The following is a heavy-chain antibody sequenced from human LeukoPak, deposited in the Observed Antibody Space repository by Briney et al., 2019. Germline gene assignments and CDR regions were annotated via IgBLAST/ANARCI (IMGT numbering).Heavy chain of an antibody. CDR3: AKPRDYDILTGYSY. D-gene: IGHD3-9*01. Sequence: AGGSLRLSCAASGLTFSSYWMSWVRQAPGKGLEWVANIKQDGSEKYYADSVKGRFTISRDNSKNTLYLQMNSLRAEDTAVYYCAKPRDYDILTGYSYWGQGTLVTVSS. CDR2: IKQDGSEK. J-gene: IGHJ4*02. V-gene: IGHV3-7*01. CDR1: GLTFSSYW.